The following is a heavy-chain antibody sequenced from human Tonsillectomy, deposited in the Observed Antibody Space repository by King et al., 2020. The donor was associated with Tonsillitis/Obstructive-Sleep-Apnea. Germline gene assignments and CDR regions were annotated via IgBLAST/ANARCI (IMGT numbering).Heavy chain of an antibody. Sequence: VQLVQSGAEVKRPGASVKVSCKASGYTFTSYGISWVRQAPGQGLEWMGWISDYNGNTNFAQKLQGRVTMTTDTSTSTAYMELRSLRSDDTAVYCCAKLDYTNLYYYYSMDVWGQGTTVTVSS. J-gene: IGHJ6*02. CDR1: GYTFTSYG. CDR3: AKLDYTNLYYYYSMDV. CDR2: ISDYNGNT. D-gene: IGHD4-11*01. V-gene: IGHV1-18*01.